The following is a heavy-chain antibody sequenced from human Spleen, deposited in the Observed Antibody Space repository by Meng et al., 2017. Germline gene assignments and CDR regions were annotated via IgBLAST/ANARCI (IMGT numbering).Heavy chain of an antibody. V-gene: IGHV3-74*01. CDR3: ARASFYAGNFGYFDS. D-gene: IGHD4-23*01. CDR1: GFTFGISW. CDR2: INSDGRDT. J-gene: IGHJ4*02. Sequence: GGSLRLSCAASGFTFGISWMHWVRQAPGKGLVWVSRINSDGRDTSYADSVKGRFTISRDNAKNTLYLQMNSLRAEDTAVYYCARASFYAGNFGYFDSWGQGTLVTVSS.